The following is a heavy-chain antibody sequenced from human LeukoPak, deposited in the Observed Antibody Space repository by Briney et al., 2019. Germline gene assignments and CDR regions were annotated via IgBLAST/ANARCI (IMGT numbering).Heavy chain of an antibody. V-gene: IGHV3-48*03. CDR3: ARAGGGYYYYYYGMDV. J-gene: IGHJ6*02. CDR1: GFTFSSYE. CDR2: LSSSGATI. D-gene: IGHD3-16*01. Sequence: GGSLRLSCAASGFTFSSYEMNWVRLAPGKGLEWVSYLSSSGATIYYSDSVKGRFTISRDNAKNSLYLQMNSLRAEDTAVYYCARAGGGYYYYYYGMDVWGQGTTVTVSS.